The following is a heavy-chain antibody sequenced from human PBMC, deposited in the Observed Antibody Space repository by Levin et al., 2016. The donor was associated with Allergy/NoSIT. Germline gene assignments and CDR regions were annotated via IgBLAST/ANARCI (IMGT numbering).Heavy chain of an antibody. V-gene: IGHV3-23*01. CDR1: GFTFSTYA. Sequence: ESLKISCAASGFTFSTYAMSWVRQAPGKGLEWVSAISGSGDSTYYADSVKGRFTISRDNSKNTLFLQMNGLRAEDTAVYYCAKDRYDYVWDRYYYDYWGQGTLVTVSS. J-gene: IGHJ4*02. CDR2: ISGSGDST. D-gene: IGHD3-16*01. CDR3: AKDRYDYVWDRYYYDY.